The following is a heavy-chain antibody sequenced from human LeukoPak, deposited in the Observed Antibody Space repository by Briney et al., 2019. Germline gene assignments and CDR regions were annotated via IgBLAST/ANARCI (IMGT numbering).Heavy chain of an antibody. Sequence: PSDTLSLPCTVSSDSMNRRSYYCGWIRKPPGEGLEWIGSIYYSGITYYNPSLKSRVTISVDTAENQFSLRLISVTAADTAVYYCARWRHGYDSVDAFDIWGQGVMVTVSS. V-gene: IGHV4-39*01. D-gene: IGHD5-12*01. J-gene: IGHJ3*02. CDR3: ARWRHGYDSVDAFDI. CDR2: IYYSGIT. CDR1: SDSMNRRSYY.